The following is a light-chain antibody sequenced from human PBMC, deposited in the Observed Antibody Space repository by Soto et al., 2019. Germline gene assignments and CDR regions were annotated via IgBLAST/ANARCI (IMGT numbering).Light chain of an antibody. V-gene: IGKV1-6*01. J-gene: IGKJ1*01. Sequence: TQISRFTVWLSAAVGEKIIIACLVSRDVGSDVSWYQQKPGQAPKLVIYAASNLYTGVPSRFSGRRSGTEFTLTLRCLQPEDLASYYCLHDYGDSWTFGQGTKV. CDR3: LHDYGDSWT. CDR1: RDVGSD. CDR2: AAS.